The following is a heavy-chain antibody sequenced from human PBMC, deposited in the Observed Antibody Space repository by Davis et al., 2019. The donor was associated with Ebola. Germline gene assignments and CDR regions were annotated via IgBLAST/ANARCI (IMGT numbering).Heavy chain of an antibody. CDR2: ISGSGGDP. D-gene: IGHD6-19*01. V-gene: IGHV3-23*01. Sequence: PGGSLRLSCAGSGFTFSTYAMTWVRQAPGKGLEWVSRISGSGGDPHYADSVKGRFTISRDNSKNTLYLQMNSLRAEDTAVFYCAKRATVKVAGANYYNAMDGWGKGTTVTVSS. CDR1: GFTFSTYA. J-gene: IGHJ6*04. CDR3: AKRATVKVAGANYYNAMDG.